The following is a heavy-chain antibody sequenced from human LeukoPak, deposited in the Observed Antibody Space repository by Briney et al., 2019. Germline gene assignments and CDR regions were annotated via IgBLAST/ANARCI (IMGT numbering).Heavy chain of an antibody. CDR1: GGSISSGGYY. V-gene: IGHV4-30-2*01. CDR2: IYHSGST. CDR3: ARSGYSNFDY. J-gene: IGHJ4*02. Sequence: SQTPSLTCTVSGGSISSGGYYWSWIRQPPGKGLEWIGYIYHSGSTYYNPSLKSRVTISVDRSKNQFSLKLSSVTAADTAVYYCARSGYSNFDYWGQGTLVTVSS. D-gene: IGHD3-3*01.